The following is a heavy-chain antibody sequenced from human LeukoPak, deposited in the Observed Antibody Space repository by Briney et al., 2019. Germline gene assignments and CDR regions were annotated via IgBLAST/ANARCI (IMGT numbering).Heavy chain of an antibody. CDR1: GFTFSDHY. Sequence: PGGSLRLSCAASGFTFSDHYMDWVRQAPGKGLEWVGRTRNKANSYTTEYAASVKGRFTISRDGSENSLYLQMNSLKTEDTAVYYCARSSVSSDDYWGQGTLVTVSS. J-gene: IGHJ4*02. V-gene: IGHV3-72*01. CDR2: TRNKANSYTT. D-gene: IGHD6-6*01. CDR3: ARSSVSSDDY.